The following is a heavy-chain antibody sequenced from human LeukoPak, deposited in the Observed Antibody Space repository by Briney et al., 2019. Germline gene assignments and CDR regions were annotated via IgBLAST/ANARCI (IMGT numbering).Heavy chain of an antibody. D-gene: IGHD6-19*01. J-gene: IGHJ4*02. Sequence: SETLSLTCTVSGGSISSGGYYWSWIRQHPGKGLEWIGYIYYSGSTYYNPSLKSRVTISVDTSKNQFSLKLSSVTAADTAVYYCARERIGALADWGQGTLVTVSS. CDR2: IYYSGST. CDR1: GGSISSGGYY. CDR3: ARERIGALAD. V-gene: IGHV4-31*03.